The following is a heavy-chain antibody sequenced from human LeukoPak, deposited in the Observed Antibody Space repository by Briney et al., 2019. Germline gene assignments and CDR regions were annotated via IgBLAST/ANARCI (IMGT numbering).Heavy chain of an antibody. Sequence: GGSLRLSCAASGFXFSSQAISWVRQAPGKGLKWVSTISGSGGSTYYADSVKGRFTISRKNSKNTLFLQMNSLRADDTAGYFCAKGQESIAATGYDYWGQGNLVTVSS. CDR1: GFXFSSQA. J-gene: IGHJ4*02. CDR3: AKGQESIAATGYDY. CDR2: ISGSGGST. V-gene: IGHV3-23*01. D-gene: IGHD6-13*01.